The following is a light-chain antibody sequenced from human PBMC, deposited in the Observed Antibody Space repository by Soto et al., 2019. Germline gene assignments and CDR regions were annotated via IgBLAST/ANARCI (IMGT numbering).Light chain of an antibody. CDR1: RAIGDR. Sequence: IHMTQSASALSAVVGYRVTLTCRASRAIGDRLAWFQQKTGKAPRFLIQTASNLQGGVPSRFSGSGSGTEFILSINSLQPEDIGTYYCLQVYSFPRTFGQGTKVDI. CDR3: LQVYSFPRT. CDR2: TAS. J-gene: IGKJ1*01. V-gene: IGKV1-12*01.